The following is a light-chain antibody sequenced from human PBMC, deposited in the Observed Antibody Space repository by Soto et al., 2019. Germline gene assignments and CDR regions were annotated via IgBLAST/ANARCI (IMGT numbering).Light chain of an antibody. Sequence: QSVLTQPASVSGSPGQSITISCTGTSSDVGGYKYVSWYQHHPGQAPKLMIHAVNSRPSGVSNRFSGSKSGNTASLTISGLQAEDEADYYCSSYTSSSTRVFGTGTKLTVL. V-gene: IGLV2-14*01. CDR2: AVN. CDR3: SSYTSSSTRV. J-gene: IGLJ1*01. CDR1: SSDVGGYKY.